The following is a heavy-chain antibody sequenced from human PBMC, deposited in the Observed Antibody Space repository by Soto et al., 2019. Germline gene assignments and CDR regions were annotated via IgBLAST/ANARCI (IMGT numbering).Heavy chain of an antibody. D-gene: IGHD2-8*01. CDR2: ISDTGGST. J-gene: IGHJ4*02. V-gene: IGHV3-23*01. Sequence: GGSLRLSCAASGFTFSSYDMSWVRQAPGRGLEWVSAISDTGGSTFYADSVKGRFTISRDNSKSTLYLQMNSLRAEDTAVYYCAKEGINEREDKQFDYWGQGTRVTVSS. CDR1: GFTFSSYD. CDR3: AKEGINEREDKQFDY.